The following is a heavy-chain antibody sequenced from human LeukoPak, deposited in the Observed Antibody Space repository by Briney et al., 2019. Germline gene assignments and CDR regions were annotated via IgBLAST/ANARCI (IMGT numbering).Heavy chain of an antibody. J-gene: IGHJ3*02. V-gene: IGHV3-23*01. CDR2: ISGSGGST. CDR3: AKDESIAVAGTGAPDAFDI. Sequence: GGSLRLSCAASGFTFSSYGMSWVRQAPGKGLEWVSAISGSGGSTYYAGSVKGRFTISRDNSKNTLYLQMNSLRAEDTAVYYCAKDESIAVAGTGAPDAFDIWGQGTMVTVSS. D-gene: IGHD6-19*01. CDR1: GFTFSSYG.